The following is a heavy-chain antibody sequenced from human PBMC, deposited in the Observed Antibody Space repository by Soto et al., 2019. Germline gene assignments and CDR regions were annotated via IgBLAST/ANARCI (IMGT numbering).Heavy chain of an antibody. Sequence: GGSLRLSCAASGFTFGSYAMSWVRQAPGKGLEWVSAISGSGGSTYYADSVKGRFTISRDNSKNTLYLQMNSLRAEDTAVYYCAKGARRRGSGSYIFDYWGQGTLVTVSS. D-gene: IGHD3-10*01. J-gene: IGHJ4*02. CDR2: ISGSGGST. V-gene: IGHV3-23*01. CDR1: GFTFGSYA. CDR3: AKGARRRGSGSYIFDY.